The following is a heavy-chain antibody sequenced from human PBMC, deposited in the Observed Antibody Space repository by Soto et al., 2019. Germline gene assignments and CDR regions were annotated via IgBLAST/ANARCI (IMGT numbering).Heavy chain of an antibody. D-gene: IGHD2-15*01. Sequence: SETLSLTCTVSGGSISSYYLSWIRQPPGKGLEWIGYIYHSGSSNYNPSLKSRVTILLDTSKNQLSLKLSSVTAADTAVYYCARQRSVVVTPRWFDPWGQGTLVTAPQ. CDR3: ARQRSVVVTPRWFDP. CDR2: IYHSGSS. J-gene: IGHJ5*02. CDR1: GGSISSYY. V-gene: IGHV4-59*08.